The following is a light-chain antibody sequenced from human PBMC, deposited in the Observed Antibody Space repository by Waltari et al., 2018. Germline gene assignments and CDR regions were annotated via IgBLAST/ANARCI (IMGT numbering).Light chain of an antibody. CDR1: SVRSYY. CDR3: NSRGSNGNHVL. Sequence: SSELTHDPTVSVALGQTVRNTCQGDSVRSYYASWYQQKTGQTPLLFIYGKNSRPTWIPDRFSASSSGNTASLTISGAQAEDEADYYCNSRGSNGNHVLFGVGTKLTVL. CDR2: GKN. J-gene: IGLJ2*01. V-gene: IGLV3-19*01.